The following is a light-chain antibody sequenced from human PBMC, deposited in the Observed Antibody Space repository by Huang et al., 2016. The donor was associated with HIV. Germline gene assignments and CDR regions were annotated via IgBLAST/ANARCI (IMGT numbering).Light chain of an antibody. CDR2: STS. CDR1: QGISNS. Sequence: DIQMTQSPSSLSASVGDRVTITCRASQGISNSLAWYQQKPGKAPKLLLYSTSRLESGVPSRFIGSGSGTVYTLTISRLQPEDFAVYHCQQYYSSPPTFGQGTKVEIK. J-gene: IGKJ1*01. V-gene: IGKV1-NL1*01. CDR3: QQYYSSPPT.